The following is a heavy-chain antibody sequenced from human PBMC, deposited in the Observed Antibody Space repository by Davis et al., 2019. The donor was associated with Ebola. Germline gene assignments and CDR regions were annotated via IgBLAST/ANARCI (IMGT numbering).Heavy chain of an antibody. CDR1: GFTFGTSG. Sequence: GGSLRLSCAASGFTFGTSGMHWVRQAPGKGLAWVAVISYDGNDEYYADSVKGRFTISRDNSKNTLFLQMNSLRVEDTAVYYCAKSYCSGGTCYVVYYYYGVDVWGQGTTVTVSS. D-gene: IGHD2-15*01. CDR2: ISYDGNDE. CDR3: AKSYCSGGTCYVVYYYYGVDV. V-gene: IGHV3-30*18. J-gene: IGHJ6*02.